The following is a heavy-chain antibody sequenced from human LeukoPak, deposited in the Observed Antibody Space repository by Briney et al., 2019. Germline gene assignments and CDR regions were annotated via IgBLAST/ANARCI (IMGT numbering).Heavy chain of an antibody. J-gene: IGHJ6*02. CDR1: GFTSSSYW. Sequence: GGSLRLSCAASGFTSSSYWIHWVRQVPGKGLVWVSRINNDGSSASYVDSVKGRFTISRDNAKNTLFLQMNSLRAEDTAVYYCARRGTGHGMDVWGQGTTVIVSS. CDR3: ARRGTGHGMDV. V-gene: IGHV3-74*01. D-gene: IGHD1-1*01. CDR2: INNDGSSA.